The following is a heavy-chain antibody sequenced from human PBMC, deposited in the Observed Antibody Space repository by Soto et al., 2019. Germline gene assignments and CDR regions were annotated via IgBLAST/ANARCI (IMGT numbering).Heavy chain of an antibody. D-gene: IGHD1-26*01. CDR2: IYHTGNA. J-gene: IGHJ5*02. CDR1: GGSLSSSGYS. Sequence: QLLLQESGSGLVRPSQTLSLTCGVSGGSLSSSGYSWTWIRQPPGQGLEWIGHIYHTGNAYYNPSLKSRVTISLDRSKNQFSLNLTSVIAADTAIYYCARSGNYVGMNWFDPWGQGTLVTVSS. CDR3: ARSGNYVGMNWFDP. V-gene: IGHV4-30-2*01.